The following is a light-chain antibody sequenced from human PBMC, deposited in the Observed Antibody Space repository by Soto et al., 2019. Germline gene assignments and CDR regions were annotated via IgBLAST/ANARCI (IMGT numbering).Light chain of an antibody. CDR2: EVI. CDR1: SRDVGGYNF. Sequence: QSALTQAPSASGSPGQSVTISCTGSSRDVGGYNFVSWYQQHPGKAPKLVIYEVIKRPSGVPARFSGSKSGNTASLTVSGLQAEDEADYYCISYADSNIYVFGSGTKLTVL. CDR3: ISYADSNIYV. V-gene: IGLV2-8*01. J-gene: IGLJ1*01.